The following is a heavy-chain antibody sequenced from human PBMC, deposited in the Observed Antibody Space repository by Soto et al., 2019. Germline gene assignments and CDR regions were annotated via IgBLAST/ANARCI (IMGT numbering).Heavy chain of an antibody. Sequence: SETLSLTCTVSGGSVSSGSYYWSWIRQPPGKGLEWIGYIYYSGSTNYNPSLKSRVTISVDTSKNQFSLKLSSVTAADTAVYYCARVWFGESRNYYYYGMDVWGQGTTVTVSS. J-gene: IGHJ6*02. V-gene: IGHV4-61*01. CDR2: IYYSGST. D-gene: IGHD3-10*01. CDR3: ARVWFGESRNYYYYGMDV. CDR1: GGSVSSGSYY.